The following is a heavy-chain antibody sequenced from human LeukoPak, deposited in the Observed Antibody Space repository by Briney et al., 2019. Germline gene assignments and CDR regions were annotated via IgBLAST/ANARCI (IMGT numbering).Heavy chain of an antibody. CDR1: GFPFSNYW. CDR2: IKPDGSGT. CDR3: AKDAVYGSGSVDY. J-gene: IGHJ4*02. V-gene: IGHV3-74*01. Sequence: GSLRLSCAASGFPFSNYWMHWVRQAPGKGLVWVPRIKPDGSGTSYVDSVKGRFTISRDNAKSTLYLQMNSLGAEDTTVYYCAKDAVYGSGSVDYWGQGALVTVSS. D-gene: IGHD3-10*01.